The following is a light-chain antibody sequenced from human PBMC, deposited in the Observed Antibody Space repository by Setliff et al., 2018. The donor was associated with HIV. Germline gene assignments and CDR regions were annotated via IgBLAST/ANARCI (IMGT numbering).Light chain of an antibody. CDR1: STDVGSYNL. J-gene: IGLJ1*01. Sequence: ALGQPASVSGSPGQSITISCSGTSTDVGSYNLVSWYQQHPGKAPKLMIYEVSERPSRVSNRFSGSKSGNTASLTISGLQAEDEADYYCCSYAGSTLYVFGSGTKVTVL. V-gene: IGLV2-23*02. CDR2: EVS. CDR3: CSYAGSTLYV.